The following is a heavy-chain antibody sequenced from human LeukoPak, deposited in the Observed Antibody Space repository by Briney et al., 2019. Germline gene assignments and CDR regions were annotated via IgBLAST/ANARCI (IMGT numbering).Heavy chain of an antibody. CDR3: ARAGWGCSSTSWYKGDWLDP. J-gene: IGHJ5*02. CDR1: GYTFTDYY. D-gene: IGHD2-2*02. Sequence: ASVKESFKASGYTFTDYYMHWVRQAPGQGLDWMGRINPNSGGTNYAQKFQGRVNMTRDTSISTAYMELSRLRSDDTAVYYGARAGWGCSSTSWYKGDWLDPWGQGTLVTVSS. CDR2: INPNSGGT. V-gene: IGHV1-2*06.